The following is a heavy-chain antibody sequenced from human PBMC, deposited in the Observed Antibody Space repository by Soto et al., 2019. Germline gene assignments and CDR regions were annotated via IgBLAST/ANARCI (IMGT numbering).Heavy chain of an antibody. CDR3: ARALVRTVIITSYTDY. J-gene: IGHJ4*02. D-gene: IGHD3-10*01. Sequence: ASVKVSCKASGYTFTSYGISWVRQAPGQGLEWMGWISAYNGNTNYAQKLQGRVTMTTDTSTSTAYMELRSLRSDDTAVYYCARALVRTVIITSYTDYWGQGTLVTVSS. V-gene: IGHV1-18*01. CDR1: GYTFTSYG. CDR2: ISAYNGNT.